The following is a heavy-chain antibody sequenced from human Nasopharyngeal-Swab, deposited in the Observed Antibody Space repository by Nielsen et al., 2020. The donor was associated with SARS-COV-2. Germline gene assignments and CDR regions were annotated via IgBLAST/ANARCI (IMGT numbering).Heavy chain of an antibody. CDR3: ARDGSGWSRDY. D-gene: IGHD6-13*01. Sequence: GESLKISCEASGFTFTSYSINWFRQAPGKGLEWVSLIGHDGPATFYPDSLKGRFTTSRDNAQNLVYLQINSLRAEDTAVYYCARDGSGWSRDYWGQGTLVIVSS. V-gene: IGHV3-21*06. CDR2: IGHDGPAT. J-gene: IGHJ4*02. CDR1: GFTFTSYS.